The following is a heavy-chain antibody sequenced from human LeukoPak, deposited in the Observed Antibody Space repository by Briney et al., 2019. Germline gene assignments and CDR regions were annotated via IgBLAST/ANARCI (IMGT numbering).Heavy chain of an antibody. J-gene: IGHJ6*03. CDR3: ASVRHDPLEYYYYIDV. D-gene: IGHD2/OR15-2a*01. CDR1: GDSLSRYY. Sequence: PSETLSLTCAVSGDSLSRYYWTWIRQPPGKGLEWLGEISPSGSPKYNPSLKSRATISVDTSKNKFSLRLTSVTAADTALYYCASVRHDPLEYYYYIDVWGKGTTVTVSS. CDR2: ISPSGSP. V-gene: IGHV4-34*01.